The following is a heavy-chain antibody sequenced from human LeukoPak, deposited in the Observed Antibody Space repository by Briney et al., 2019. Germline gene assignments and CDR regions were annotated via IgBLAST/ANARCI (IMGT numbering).Heavy chain of an antibody. J-gene: IGHJ5*02. V-gene: IGHV1-2*02. CDR3: ARPYCSSTSCYYWFDP. D-gene: IGHD2-2*01. Sequence: GASVKVSCKASGYTFTGYYMHWVRQAPGQGLEWMGWINPNSGGANYAQKFQGRVTMTRDTSISTTYMELSRLRSDDTAVYYCARPYCSSTSCYYWFDPWGQGTLVTVSS. CDR1: GYTFTGYY. CDR2: INPNSGGA.